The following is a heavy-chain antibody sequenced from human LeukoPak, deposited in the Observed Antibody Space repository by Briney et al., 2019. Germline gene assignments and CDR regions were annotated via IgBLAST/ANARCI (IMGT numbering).Heavy chain of an antibody. CDR1: GFTFDDYA. CDR2: ISWDGGST. CDR3: ANDEGSSGWYEGGAFDI. D-gene: IGHD6-19*01. V-gene: IGHV3-43D*03. Sequence: GGSLRLSCAASGFTFDDYAMHWVRQAPGKGLEWVSLISWDGGSTYYADSVKGRFTISRDNSKNSLYLQMNSLRAEDTALYYCANDEGSSGWYEGGAFDIWGQGTMVTVSS. J-gene: IGHJ3*02.